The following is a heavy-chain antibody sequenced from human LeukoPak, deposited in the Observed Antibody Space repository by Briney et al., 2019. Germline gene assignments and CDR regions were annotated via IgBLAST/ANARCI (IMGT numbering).Heavy chain of an antibody. Sequence: GGSLRLSCAASGFTFSNYNMNWVRQAPGKGLEWISYISSSSDSIYYADSVKGRFTISRDNAKNSLYLQMNSLRAEDTAVYYCVRIPNSANFPNWFDPWGQGTLVTVSS. CDR3: VRIPNSANFPNWFDP. J-gene: IGHJ5*02. D-gene: IGHD4/OR15-4a*01. CDR2: ISSSSDSI. CDR1: GFTFSNYN. V-gene: IGHV3-21*05.